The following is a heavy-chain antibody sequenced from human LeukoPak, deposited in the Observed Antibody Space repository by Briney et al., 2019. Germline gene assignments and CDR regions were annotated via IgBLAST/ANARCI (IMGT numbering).Heavy chain of an antibody. D-gene: IGHD4-17*01. Sequence: PSETLSLTCTVSGGSLSSYFWSWIRQPPGKGLEWIGFIYYSGSTNYNPSLKSRVTISLDTSKNQFSLKLTSVTAADTAVYYCARETTGGWFDPWGQGTLVTVSS. CDR2: IYYSGST. V-gene: IGHV4-59*01. J-gene: IGHJ5*02. CDR3: ARETTGGWFDP. CDR1: GGSLSSYF.